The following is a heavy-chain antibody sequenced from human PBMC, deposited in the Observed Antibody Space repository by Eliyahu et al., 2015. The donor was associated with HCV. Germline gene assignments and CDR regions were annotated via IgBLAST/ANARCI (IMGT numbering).Heavy chain of an antibody. Sequence: QVQLLQSGAEVKKPGASVKVSCKASGYTFTDYYMHWVRQAPGQGLEWMGWINPNSGGTNYAQKFQGRVTMTRDTSISTAYMDLSRLRSDDTALYYCAKGSSNWYVGNWFDPWGQGTLVTVSS. J-gene: IGHJ5*02. CDR2: INPNSGGT. V-gene: IGHV1-2*02. D-gene: IGHD6-13*01. CDR3: AKGSSNWYVGNWFDP. CDR1: GYTFTDYY.